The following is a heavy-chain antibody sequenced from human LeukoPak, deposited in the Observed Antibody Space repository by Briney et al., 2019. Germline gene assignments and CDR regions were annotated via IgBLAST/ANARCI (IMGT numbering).Heavy chain of an antibody. Sequence: PSETLSLTFTVSGRSISSYYWSWIRQPAGKGLEWIGRVYTSGSTHSNPSLRSRVTMSVDTSKNQFSLKLSSVTAADTAVYYCARVWSRWLSVHDDFDIWGQGTMVTVSS. CDR3: ARVWSRWLSVHDDFDI. CDR1: GRSISSYY. V-gene: IGHV4-4*07. J-gene: IGHJ3*02. CDR2: VYTSGST. D-gene: IGHD6-19*01.